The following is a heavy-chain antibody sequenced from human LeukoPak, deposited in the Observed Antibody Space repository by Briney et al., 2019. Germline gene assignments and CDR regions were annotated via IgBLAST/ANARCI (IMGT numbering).Heavy chain of an antibody. CDR2: IYYSKNT. CDR3: VSPRGFSYGYFDY. J-gene: IGHJ4*02. D-gene: IGHD5-18*01. V-gene: IGHV4-39*01. Sequence: SETLSLTCTVSGGSISSSSAYWGWLRQPPGKGLEWIGSIYYSKNTYYNPSLNSRVTISADTSKNQLSLTLGSVSATDTAVYYCVSPRGFSYGYFDYWGQGTLVTVSS. CDR1: GGSISSSSAY.